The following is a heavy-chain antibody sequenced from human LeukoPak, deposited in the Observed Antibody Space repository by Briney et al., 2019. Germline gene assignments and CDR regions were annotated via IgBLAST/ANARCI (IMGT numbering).Heavy chain of an antibody. Sequence: SETLPLTCTVSGGSISSYYWSWIRQPAGKGLEWIGRIYTSGSTNYNPSLKSRVTMSVDTSKNQFSLKLSSVTAADTAVYYCARQPGYSSSWNFDYWGQGTLVTVSS. V-gene: IGHV4-4*07. J-gene: IGHJ4*02. CDR3: ARQPGYSSSWNFDY. D-gene: IGHD6-13*01. CDR1: GGSISSYY. CDR2: IYTSGST.